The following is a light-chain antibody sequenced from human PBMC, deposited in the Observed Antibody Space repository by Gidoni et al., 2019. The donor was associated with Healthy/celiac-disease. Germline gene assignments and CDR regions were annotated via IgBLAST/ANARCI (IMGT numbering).Light chain of an antibody. CDR1: QSISSW. Sequence: DLPMTQSPYTLSASVGDRVTITCRASQSISSWLAWYQQKPGKAPKLLIYKASSLESGVPSRFSGSGSGTEFTLTISSLQPDDFATYYCQQYNSYPWTFGQGTKVEIK. V-gene: IGKV1-5*03. J-gene: IGKJ1*01. CDR2: KAS. CDR3: QQYNSYPWT.